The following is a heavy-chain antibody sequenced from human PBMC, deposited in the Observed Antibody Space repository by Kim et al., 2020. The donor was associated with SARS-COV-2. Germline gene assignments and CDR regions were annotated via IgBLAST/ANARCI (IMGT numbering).Heavy chain of an antibody. Sequence: TNYAQKLQGRVTMTTDTSTSTAYMELRSLKSDDTAVYYCASSKWLSSYESWGQGTLVTVSS. J-gene: IGHJ4*02. D-gene: IGHD3-22*01. CDR3: ASSKWLSSYES. CDR2: T. V-gene: IGHV1-18*01.